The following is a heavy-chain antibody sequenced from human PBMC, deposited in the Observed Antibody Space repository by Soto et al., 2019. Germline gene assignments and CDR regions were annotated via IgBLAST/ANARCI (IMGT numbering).Heavy chain of an antibody. J-gene: IGHJ4*02. Sequence: PSETLSLTCTVSGGSISSGDYYWSWIRQPPGKGLEWIGYIYYSGSTYYNPSLKSRVTISVETSKNQFSLKLSSVTAADTAVYYCARDGRITGTTGLDYWGQGTLVTVSS. D-gene: IGHD1-7*01. CDR3: ARDGRITGTTGLDY. CDR1: GGSISSGDYY. V-gene: IGHV4-30-4*01. CDR2: IYYSGST.